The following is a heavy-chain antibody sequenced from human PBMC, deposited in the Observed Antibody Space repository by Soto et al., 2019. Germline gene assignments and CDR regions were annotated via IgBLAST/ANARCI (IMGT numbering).Heavy chain of an antibody. Sequence: EVQLLESGGGLVQPGGSLRLSCAASGFTFSSYAMSWVRQAPGKGLEWVSAISGSGGSTYYADSVKGRFTISRDNSKNTLYLQMNSLRGEDTAVYYCASLGGGYGDYFDYWGQGTLVTVSS. D-gene: IGHD5-12*01. CDR3: ASLGGGYGDYFDY. CDR1: GFTFSSYA. V-gene: IGHV3-23*01. CDR2: ISGSGGST. J-gene: IGHJ4*02.